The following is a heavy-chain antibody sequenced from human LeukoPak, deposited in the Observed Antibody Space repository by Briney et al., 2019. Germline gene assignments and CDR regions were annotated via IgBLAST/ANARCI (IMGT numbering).Heavy chain of an antibody. CDR3: ARSYSSGWYRDYYYYMDV. V-gene: IGHV3-21*04. Sequence: GGSLRLSCVASGFTFSSYSMNWVRQAPGKGLEWVSSISSSSSYIYYADSVKGRFTISRDNAKNSLYLQMNSLRADDTAVYYCARSYSSGWYRDYYYYMDVWGKGTTVTVSS. CDR1: GFTFSSYS. D-gene: IGHD6-19*01. J-gene: IGHJ6*03. CDR2: ISSSSSYI.